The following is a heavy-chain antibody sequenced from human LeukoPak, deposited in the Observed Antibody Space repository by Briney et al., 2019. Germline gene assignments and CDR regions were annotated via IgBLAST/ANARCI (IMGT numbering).Heavy chain of an antibody. CDR2: IIPIFGTA. CDR3: ARNFGDYGDYGSMDV. J-gene: IGHJ6*02. D-gene: IGHD4-17*01. V-gene: IGHV1-69*13. CDR1: GGTFSSYA. Sequence: SVKVSCKASGGTFSSYAISWVRQAPGQGLEWMGGIIPIFGTANYAQKFQGRVTITADESTSTAYMELSGLRSEDTAVYYCARNFGDYGDYGSMDVWGQGTTVTVSS.